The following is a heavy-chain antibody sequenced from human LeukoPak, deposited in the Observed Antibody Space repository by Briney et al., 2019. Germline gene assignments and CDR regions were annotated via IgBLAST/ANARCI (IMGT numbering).Heavy chain of an antibody. CDR3: ARTAAGTDPYYYDSSGLINWFDP. CDR2: IYYSGST. CDR1: GGSISSGGYY. J-gene: IGHJ5*02. D-gene: IGHD3-22*01. Sequence: SETLSLTCTVSGGSISSGGYYWSWIRQHPGKGLEWIGYIYYSGSTYYNPPLKSRVTISVDTSKNQFSLKLSSVTAADTAVYYCARTAAGTDPYYYDSSGLINWFDPWGQGTLVTVSS. V-gene: IGHV4-31*03.